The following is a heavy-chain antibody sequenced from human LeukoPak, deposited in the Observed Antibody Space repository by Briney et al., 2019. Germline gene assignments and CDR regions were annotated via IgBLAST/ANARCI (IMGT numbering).Heavy chain of an antibody. CDR2: INPNSGGT. V-gene: IGHV1-2*02. J-gene: IGHJ3*02. CDR3: ARDLATVITSTPFDAFDI. Sequence: GASVKVSCKASGYTFTCYYMHWVRQAPGQGLEWMGWINPNSGGTNYAQKFQGRVTMTRDTSISTAYMELSRLRSDDTAVYYCARDLATVITSTPFDAFDIWGQGTMVTVSS. D-gene: IGHD4-17*01. CDR1: GYTFTCYY.